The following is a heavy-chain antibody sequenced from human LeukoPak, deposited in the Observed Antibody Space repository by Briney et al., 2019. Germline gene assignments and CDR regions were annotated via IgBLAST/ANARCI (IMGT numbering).Heavy chain of an antibody. CDR2: ISYDGSNK. D-gene: IGHD2-21*01. Sequence: GGSLRLSCAASGFTFSSYAMHWVRQAPGKGLEWVAVISYDGSNKYYADSVKGRFTVSRDNSKNTLYLQMNSLRAEDTAVYYCASDQHTSWGQGTLVTVSP. CDR3: ASDQHTS. J-gene: IGHJ5*02. V-gene: IGHV3-30*04. CDR1: GFTFSSYA.